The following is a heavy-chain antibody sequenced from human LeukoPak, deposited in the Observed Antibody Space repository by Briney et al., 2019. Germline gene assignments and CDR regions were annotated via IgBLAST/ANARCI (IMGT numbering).Heavy chain of an antibody. D-gene: IGHD2-21*02. CDR2: ISSSGHTV. Sequence: GGSLRLSCEGSGFRFINFETNWVRQAPGKGLEWVSFISSSGHTVYYADSVKGRFTISRDNARNSLYLQMNSLRAEDTAIYYCAGDEHLRVGGDGHYYGMDVWGQGTTVTVSS. J-gene: IGHJ6*02. CDR1: GFRFINFE. CDR3: AGDEHLRVGGDGHYYGMDV. V-gene: IGHV3-48*03.